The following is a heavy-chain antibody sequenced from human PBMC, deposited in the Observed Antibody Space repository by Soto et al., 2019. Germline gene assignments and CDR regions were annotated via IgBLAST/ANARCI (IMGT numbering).Heavy chain of an antibody. CDR1: WFSLSTSGIR. CDR2: IYSHDAK. CDR3: ARTIYYYDSSGYYYVGAFDI. D-gene: IGHD3-22*01. J-gene: IGHJ3*02. V-gene: IGHV2-70*04. Sequence: SGPTLVNPTQTLTLTCTFSWFSLSTSGIRVSWIRQPPVKALEWIARIYSHDAKFYSTSMKTRLTISKATSKNPAVLTLTYMDRVDTATYYCARTIYYYDSSGYYYVGAFDIWGQGTMVTVSS.